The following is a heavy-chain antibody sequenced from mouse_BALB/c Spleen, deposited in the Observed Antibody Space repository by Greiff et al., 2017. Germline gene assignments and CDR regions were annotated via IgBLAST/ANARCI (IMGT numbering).Heavy chain of an antibody. CDR2: ISSGGSYT. CDR1: GFTFSSYG. D-gene: IGHD1-1*01. CDR3: ARHGSSRYYAMDY. J-gene: IGHJ4*01. Sequence: EVMLVESGGDLVKPGGSLKLSCAASGFTFSSYGMSWVRQTPDKRLEWVATISSGGSYTYYPDSVKVRFTISRDNAKNTLYLQMSSLKSEDTAMYYCARHGSSRYYAMDYWGQGTSVTVSS. V-gene: IGHV5-6*02.